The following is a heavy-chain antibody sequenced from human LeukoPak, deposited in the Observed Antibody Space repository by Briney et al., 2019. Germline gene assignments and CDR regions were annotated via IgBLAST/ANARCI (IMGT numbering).Heavy chain of an antibody. CDR3: ATSYDMGWLIGY. V-gene: IGHV3-74*01. D-gene: IGHD3/OR15-3a*01. CDR2: INSDGTST. Sequence: GGSLRLSCAASGFTVSNFWMHWVRQAPGQGLVWVSRINSDGTSTNYADSVKGRLTISRDNGKSSLYLQMNSLRAEDTALYYCATSYDMGWLIGYWGQGTLVTVSS. CDR1: GFTVSNFW. J-gene: IGHJ4*02.